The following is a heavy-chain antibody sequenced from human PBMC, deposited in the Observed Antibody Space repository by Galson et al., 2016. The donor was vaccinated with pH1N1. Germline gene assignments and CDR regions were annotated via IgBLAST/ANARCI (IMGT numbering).Heavy chain of an antibody. Sequence: SETLSLTCTVYGGSFSDYYWSWIRQPPGKGLEWIGEVNPGGSTIYNPSLNSRVIISADTSRNQFSLKLTSVTAADTAVYFCARVDFGGKLGDWGQGTTVTVSS. CDR2: VNPGGST. CDR1: GGSFSDYY. J-gene: IGHJ6*02. D-gene: IGHD3-10*01. CDR3: ARVDFGGKLGD. V-gene: IGHV4-34*01.